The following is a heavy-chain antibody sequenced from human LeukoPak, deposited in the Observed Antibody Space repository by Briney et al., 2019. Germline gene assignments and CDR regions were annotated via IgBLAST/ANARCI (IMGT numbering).Heavy chain of an antibody. CDR1: GYSFNTYW. V-gene: IGHV5-51*01. J-gene: IGHJ4*02. Sequence: GESLKISCKGSGYSFNTYWIGWVRQLPGKGLEWMGIIYPGDSDTKYSPSFQGQVTISADKSISTAYLQWSSLKASDTAMYYCARQLPDYYDSSGYYDYWGQGTLVTVSS. CDR2: IYPGDSDT. CDR3: ARQLPDYYDSSGYYDY. D-gene: IGHD3-22*01.